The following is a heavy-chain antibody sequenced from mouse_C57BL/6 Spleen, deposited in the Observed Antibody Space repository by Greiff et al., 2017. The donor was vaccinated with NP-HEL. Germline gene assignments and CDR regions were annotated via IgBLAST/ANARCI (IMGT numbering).Heavy chain of an antibody. CDR3: AHTVVATPFAY. J-gene: IGHJ3*01. Sequence: EVMLVESGPELVKPGASVKMSCKASGYTFTDYNMHWVKQSHGKSLEWIGYINPNNGGTSYNQKFKGKATLTVNKSSSTAYMELRSLTSEDSAVYYCAHTVVATPFAYWGQGTLVTVSA. CDR2: INPNNGGT. V-gene: IGHV1-22*01. CDR1: GYTFTDYN. D-gene: IGHD1-1*01.